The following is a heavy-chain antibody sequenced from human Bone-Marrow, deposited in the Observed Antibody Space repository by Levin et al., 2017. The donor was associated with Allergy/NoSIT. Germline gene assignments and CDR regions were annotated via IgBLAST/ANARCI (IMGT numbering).Heavy chain of an antibody. CDR1: GFSFGDFR. D-gene: IGHD3-3*01. CDR3: ARSTRFLGYGMDV. J-gene: IGHJ6*02. V-gene: IGHV3-48*01. CDR2: ISSGSSTI. Sequence: GGSLRLSCAASGFSFGDFRMNWIRQAPGKGLEWVSHISSGSSTIYYGDSLKGRFTISRDNAKKSVYLQMNSLRTEDTAVYYCARSTRFLGYGMDVWGQGTTVTVSS.